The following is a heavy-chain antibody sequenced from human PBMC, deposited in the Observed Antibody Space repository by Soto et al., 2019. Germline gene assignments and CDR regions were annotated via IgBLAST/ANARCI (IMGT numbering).Heavy chain of an antibody. CDR2: LNPNSGNT. V-gene: IGHV1-8*01. Sequence: ASVKVSCKASGYTFTTYDINWVRQATGQGLEWMGSLNPNSGNTGYAQKFQGRITLTRNTSISTAYMELSSLRSEDTAMYYCAKADYWGQGTLVTVPS. CDR1: GYTFTTYD. J-gene: IGHJ4*02. CDR3: AKADY.